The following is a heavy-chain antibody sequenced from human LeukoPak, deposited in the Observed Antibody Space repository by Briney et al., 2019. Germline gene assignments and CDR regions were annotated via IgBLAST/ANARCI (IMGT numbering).Heavy chain of an antibody. D-gene: IGHD3-22*01. CDR3: AKAPDSSGFPSYFDS. J-gene: IGHJ4*02. CDR2: LSDSAVSS. Sequence: GGSLRLSCAVSGFTFSTFAMNWVRQAPGKGLEWVSSLSDSAVSSYYADSVKGRFTVSRDNSKNTLYLQMNSLRAEDTATYYCAKAPDSSGFPSYFDSWGQGTLVAVSS. V-gene: IGHV3-23*01. CDR1: GFTFSTFA.